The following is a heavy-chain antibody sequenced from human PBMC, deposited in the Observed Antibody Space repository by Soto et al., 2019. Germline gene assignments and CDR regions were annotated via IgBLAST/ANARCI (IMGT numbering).Heavy chain of an antibody. CDR2: IYYSGST. CDR1: CGSISSGGYY. V-gene: IGHV4-31*03. D-gene: IGHD3-3*01. Sequence: PSETLSLTCTVSCGSISSGGYYWSWIRQHPGKGLEWIGYIYYSGSTYYNPSLKSRVTISVDTSKNQFSLKLSSVTAADTAVYYCARSLNDFPAWFDPWGQGTLVTVSS. J-gene: IGHJ5*02. CDR3: ARSLNDFPAWFDP.